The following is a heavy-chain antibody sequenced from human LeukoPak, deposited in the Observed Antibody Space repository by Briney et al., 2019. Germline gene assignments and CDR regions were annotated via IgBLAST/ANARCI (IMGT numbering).Heavy chain of an antibody. CDR1: GYSFNRYW. V-gene: IGHV5-51*01. Sequence: GESLKISCKGSGYSFNRYWIGWVRQMPGKGLEWMGIIYPGDSDTRYSPSFQGQVTISADKSISTAYLQWSSLKASDTAVYYCARRHLYCSGGSCYSGHFDYWGQGTLVTVSS. CDR2: IYPGDSDT. CDR3: ARRHLYCSGGSCYSGHFDY. D-gene: IGHD2-15*01. J-gene: IGHJ4*02.